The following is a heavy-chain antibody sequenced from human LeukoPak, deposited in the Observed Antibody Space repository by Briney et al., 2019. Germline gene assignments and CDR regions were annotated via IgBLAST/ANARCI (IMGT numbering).Heavy chain of an antibody. D-gene: IGHD6-13*01. CDR3: ARALNEQLDGY. Sequence: ASVKVSCKASGYNFSSYDINWVRQAAGQGLEWMGWMNPNTGNTNYAQKLQGRVTMTTDTSTSTAYMELRSLRSDDTAVYYCARALNEQLDGYWGQGTLVTVSS. V-gene: IGHV1-18*01. CDR2: MNPNTGNT. CDR1: GYNFSSYD. J-gene: IGHJ4*02.